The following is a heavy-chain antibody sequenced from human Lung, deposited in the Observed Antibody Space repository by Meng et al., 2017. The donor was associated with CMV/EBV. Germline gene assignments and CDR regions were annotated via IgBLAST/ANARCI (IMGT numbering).Heavy chain of an antibody. CDR1: GLTFSSHP. Sequence: GGSLRLXCVASGLTFSSHPMTWVRQAPGKGLEWVSSISGSGGSTYSADSVQGRFTISRDNSKNTLYLQMSALRDEDTALYYCARGGPVAGKNWFDHWGQGXLVTVSS. CDR2: ISGSGGST. CDR3: ARGGPVAGKNWFDH. D-gene: IGHD6-19*01. J-gene: IGHJ5*02. V-gene: IGHV3-23*01.